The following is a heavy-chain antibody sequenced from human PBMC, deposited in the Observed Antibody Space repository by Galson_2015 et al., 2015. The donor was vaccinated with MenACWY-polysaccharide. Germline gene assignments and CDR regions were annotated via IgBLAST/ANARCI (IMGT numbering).Heavy chain of an antibody. D-gene: IGHD3-10*01. CDR3: ATYGSGIN. Sequence: SLRLSCAASGFTFSSYWMHWVRQAPGKGLVWVSHINTDRSGTSYADSVKGRFTISRDNAKNTLYLQMNSLRAEDTAVYYCATYGSGINWGQGALVTVSS. CDR1: GFTFSSYW. J-gene: IGHJ4*02. V-gene: IGHV3-74*01. CDR2: INTDRSGT.